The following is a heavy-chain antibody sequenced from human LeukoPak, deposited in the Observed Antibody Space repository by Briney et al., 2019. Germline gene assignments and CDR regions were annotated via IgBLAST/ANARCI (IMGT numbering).Heavy chain of an antibody. V-gene: IGHV1-46*01. Sequence: ASVKVSCKASGYTFTNYYIHWVRQAPGQGLEWMGLINPGGGNTNYAQNFQGRVTITRDTSASTAYMELSSLRSEDMAVYYCARDGGWQLGEFSFGYYYYMDVWGKGTTVTVSS. CDR1: GYTFTNYY. CDR3: ARDGGWQLGEFSFGYYYYMDV. J-gene: IGHJ6*03. CDR2: INPGGGNT. D-gene: IGHD6-13*01.